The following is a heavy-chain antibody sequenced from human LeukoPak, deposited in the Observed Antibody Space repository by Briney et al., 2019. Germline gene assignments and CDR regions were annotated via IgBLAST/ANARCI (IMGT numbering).Heavy chain of an antibody. Sequence: SETLSLTCTVSGGSISSGGNYWSWIRQPPGKGLEWIGYIYHSGSTYYNPSLKSRVTISVDRSKNQFSLKLSSVTAADTAVYYCARVVAVAGDAFDIWGQGTIVTVSS. CDR2: IYHSGST. CDR3: ARVVAVAGDAFDI. CDR1: GGSISSGGNY. D-gene: IGHD6-19*01. V-gene: IGHV4-30-2*01. J-gene: IGHJ3*02.